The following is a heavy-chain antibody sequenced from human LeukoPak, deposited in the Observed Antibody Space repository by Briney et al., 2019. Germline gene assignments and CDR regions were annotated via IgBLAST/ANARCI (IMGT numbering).Heavy chain of an antibody. CDR3: ARRRPFSDDSGHAFDI. D-gene: IGHD3-22*01. Sequence: GGSLRLSRAASGFTFSDYYMSWIRQAPGKGLEGVAYIRGGTYYADSVKGRFTISRDNAKNSLYLQMNSLRAEDTALYYCARRRPFSDDSGHAFDIWGQGTMVTVSS. CDR1: GFTFSDYY. CDR2: IRGGT. V-gene: IGHV3-11*01. J-gene: IGHJ3*02.